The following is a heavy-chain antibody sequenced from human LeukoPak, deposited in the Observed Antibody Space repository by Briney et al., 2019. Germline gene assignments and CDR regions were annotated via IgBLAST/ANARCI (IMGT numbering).Heavy chain of an antibody. CDR3: ARRPAAIGYFDY. CDR1: GGSISSYY. Sequence: PSETLSLTCTVSGGSISSYYWSWIRQPPGKGLEWIGYIYYSGSTNSNPSLKSRVTISVDTSKNQFSLKLSSVTVADTAVYYCARRPAAIGYFDYWGQGTLVTVSS. D-gene: IGHD2-2*02. J-gene: IGHJ4*02. CDR2: IYYSGST. V-gene: IGHV4-59*01.